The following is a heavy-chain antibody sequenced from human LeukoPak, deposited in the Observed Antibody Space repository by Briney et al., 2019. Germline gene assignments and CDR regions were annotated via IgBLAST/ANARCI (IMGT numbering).Heavy chain of an antibody. V-gene: IGHV1-69*05. J-gene: IGHJ3*02. Sequence: SVKVSCKASGGTFSSYAISWVPQAPGQGLEWMGGIIPIFGTANYAQKFQGRVTITTDESTSTAYMELSSLRSEDTAVYYCARPIRTIFGVVMPDAFDIWGQGTMVTVSS. CDR2: IIPIFGTA. CDR3: ARPIRTIFGVVMPDAFDI. CDR1: GGTFSSYA. D-gene: IGHD3-3*01.